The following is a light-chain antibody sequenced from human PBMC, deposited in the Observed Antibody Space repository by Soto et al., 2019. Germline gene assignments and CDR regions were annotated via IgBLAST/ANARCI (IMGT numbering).Light chain of an antibody. Sequence: QSVLTQPRSVSGSPGQSVTISCTGTSSDVGGHNYVSWYQQHPGKAPKLMIFDVTKRPSGVPDCFSGSKSGNTASLTISGLQAEDEANYYCCSYAGSYSYVFGTGTKVTVL. CDR3: CSYAGSYSYV. CDR2: DVT. J-gene: IGLJ1*01. V-gene: IGLV2-11*01. CDR1: SSDVGGHNY.